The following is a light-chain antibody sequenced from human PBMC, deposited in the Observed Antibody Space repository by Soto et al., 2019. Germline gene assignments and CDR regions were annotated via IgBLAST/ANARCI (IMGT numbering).Light chain of an antibody. CDR3: QVWDDRGLHVV. V-gene: IGLV3-21*02. J-gene: IGLJ3*02. CDR2: DDR. CDR1: NIGDKR. Sequence: SYELTQAPSVSVAPGQTARITCGGDNIGDKRVHWYQQRPGQAPVLVVYDDRDRPSGIPERFSGSNSGNTATLTISRVEGGDGADYYCQVWDDRGLHVVFGGGTKVTVL.